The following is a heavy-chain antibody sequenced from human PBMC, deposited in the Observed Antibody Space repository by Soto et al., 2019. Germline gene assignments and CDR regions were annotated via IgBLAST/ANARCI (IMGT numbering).Heavy chain of an antibody. J-gene: IGHJ6*02. CDR3: ARDDEYSGNGMDV. CDR1: GFTFSNYG. CDR2: ILYDGSNR. D-gene: IGHD3-10*01. V-gene: IGHV3-33*01. Sequence: QVQLVESGGGVVQPGRSLRLSCAASGFTFSNYGMHWVRQAPGKGLEWVAVILYDGSNRYHADSVKDPFTISRDNSKNILFLQMNSLRAEDTAVYYCARDDEYSGNGMDVWGQGTMVTVS.